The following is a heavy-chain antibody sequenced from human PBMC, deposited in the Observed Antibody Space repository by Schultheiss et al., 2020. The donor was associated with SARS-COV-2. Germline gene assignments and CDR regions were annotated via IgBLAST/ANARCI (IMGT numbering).Heavy chain of an antibody. J-gene: IGHJ3*02. Sequence: GGSLRLSCAASGFTFSDYYMTWIRQAPGKGLEWVSYIDGSSTYTNYADSVRGRFTLSRDNARNSLYLQMNSLRADDTAVYYCASASYCGTTSCRVFDIWGQGTMVTVSS. V-gene: IGHV3-11*06. CDR1: GFTFSDYY. D-gene: IGHD2-2*01. CDR2: IDGSSTYT. CDR3: ASASYCGTTSCRVFDI.